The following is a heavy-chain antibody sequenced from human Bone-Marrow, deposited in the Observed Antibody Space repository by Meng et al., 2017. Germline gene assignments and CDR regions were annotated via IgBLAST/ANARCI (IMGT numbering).Heavy chain of an antibody. Sequence: VQLQESGPGLWKPSTTLSLTCTVSGGSISSGNHYWSWIRQHPGKGLEYIGYIYYSGSTYYNPSLKSRVIISVDTSKNQFSLRLNSVTAADTAVYYCASLYGDSSVWYLDLWGRGTLVTVSS. CDR2: IYYSGST. D-gene: IGHD4-17*01. J-gene: IGHJ2*01. V-gene: IGHV4-31*03. CDR1: GGSISSGNHY. CDR3: ASLYGDSSVWYLDL.